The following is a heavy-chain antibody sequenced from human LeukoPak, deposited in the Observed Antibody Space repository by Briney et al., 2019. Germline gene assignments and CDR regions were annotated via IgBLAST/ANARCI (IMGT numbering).Heavy chain of an antibody. CDR2: IYYSGST. D-gene: IGHD2-15*01. J-gene: IGHJ4*02. CDR1: GGSISSSTYY. CDR3: ARTGLYCSGGSCYRYYFDY. Sequence: SETLSLTCTVSGGSISSSTYYWAWIRQPPGKGLEWIGSIYYSGSTYYNPSLKSRLTISVDTSKNQFSLKLSSVTAADTAVYYCARTGLYCSGGSCYRYYFDYWGQGTLVTVSS. V-gene: IGHV4-39*07.